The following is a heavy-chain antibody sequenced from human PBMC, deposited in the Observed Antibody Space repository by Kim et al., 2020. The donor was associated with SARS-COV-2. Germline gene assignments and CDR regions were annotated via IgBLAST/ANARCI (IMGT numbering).Heavy chain of an antibody. V-gene: IGHV3-33*01. D-gene: IGHD2-8*01. CDR3: VRDDDLAANALDY. J-gene: IGHJ4*02. CDR2: ILNDGTGD. Sequence: GGSLRLSCAASGFTFSNYGMHWVRQAPGKGLEWLAVILNDGTGDHYADSVRGRFTISRDNSMHRLYLQMNSLRGEDTAVYYCVRDDDLAANALDYWGQGNLVTVSS. CDR1: GFTFSNYG.